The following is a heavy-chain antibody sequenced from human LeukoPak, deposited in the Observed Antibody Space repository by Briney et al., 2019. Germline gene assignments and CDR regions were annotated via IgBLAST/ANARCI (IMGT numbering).Heavy chain of an antibody. V-gene: IGHV4-59*01. CDR1: GGSISSYY. CDR2: IYYSGST. D-gene: IGHD4-17*01. Sequence: SETLSLTCTASGGSISSYYWSWIRQPPGKGLEWIGYIYYSGSTNYNPSLKSRVTISVDTSKNQFSLKLSSVTAADTAVYYCATIDYGDYYFDYWGQGTLVTVSS. J-gene: IGHJ4*02. CDR3: ATIDYGDYYFDY.